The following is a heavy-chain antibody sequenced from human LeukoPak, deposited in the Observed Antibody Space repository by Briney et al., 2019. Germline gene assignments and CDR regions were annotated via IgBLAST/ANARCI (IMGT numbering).Heavy chain of an antibody. CDR3: AKEAPLINLWSIIVYYYMDV. Sequence: PGGSLRLSCAASGFTFDGHAMHWVRQAPGKGLEWVSVISGDGDRTYYADSVKGRFTVSRDNSKNSLYLQLNSLSSEDTALYYCAKEAPLINLWSIIVYYYMDVWGKGTAVTVSS. CDR2: ISGDGDRT. CDR1: GFTFDGHA. D-gene: IGHD5-18*01. V-gene: IGHV3-43*02. J-gene: IGHJ6*03.